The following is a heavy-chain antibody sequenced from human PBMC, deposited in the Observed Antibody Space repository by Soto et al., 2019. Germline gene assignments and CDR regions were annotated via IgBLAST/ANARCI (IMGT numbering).Heavy chain of an antibody. CDR3: ARDQVYIAAATLDY. Sequence: SGGSLRLSCAASGFTFSSYGMHWVRQAPGKGLEWVAVIWYDGSNKYYADSVKGRFTISRDNSKNTLYLQMNSLRAEDTAVYYCARDQVYIAAATLDYWGQGTLVTVSS. V-gene: IGHV3-33*01. CDR1: GFTFSSYG. J-gene: IGHJ4*02. D-gene: IGHD6-13*01. CDR2: IWYDGSNK.